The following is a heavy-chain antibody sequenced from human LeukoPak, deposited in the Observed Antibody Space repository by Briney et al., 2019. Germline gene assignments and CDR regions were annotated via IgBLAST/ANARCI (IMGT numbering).Heavy chain of an antibody. V-gene: IGHV3-23*01. CDR1: GFTFSSYA. J-gene: IGHJ4*02. CDR2: ISGSGGST. D-gene: IGHD3-10*01. Sequence: PGGSLRLSCAASGFTFSSYAMSWVRQAPGKGLEWVSAISGSGGSTYYADSVKGRFTISRDNSKNTLYLQMNNLRAEDTAVYYCAKTRPNYYGSGSYAYYFDYWGQGTLVTVSS. CDR3: AKTRPNYYGSGSYAYYFDY.